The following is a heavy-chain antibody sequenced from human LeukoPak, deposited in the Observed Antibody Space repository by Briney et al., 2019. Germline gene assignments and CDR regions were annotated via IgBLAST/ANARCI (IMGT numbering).Heavy chain of an antibody. CDR1: GFT. CDR3: ASGRTGYHYFDY. V-gene: IGHV3-23*01. D-gene: IGHD3-9*01. J-gene: IGHJ4*02. CDR2: FSGSDGST. Sequence: PGGSLRLSCAASGFTMSWVRQAPGKGLEWVSAFSGSDGSTYYADSVKRRFTISRDNSKNTLYLQMNSLRAEDTAVYYCASGRTGYHYFDYWGQGTLVTVSS.